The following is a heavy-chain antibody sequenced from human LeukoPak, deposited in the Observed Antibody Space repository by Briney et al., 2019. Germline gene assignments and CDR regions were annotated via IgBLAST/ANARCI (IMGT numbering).Heavy chain of an antibody. D-gene: IGHD2-2*01. J-gene: IGHJ4*02. Sequence: ASVKVSCKASGYTFTDYYMHWVRQPPGQGLEWMGWINPKSGGRSYAQRFQGRVTMTSDTSISTAYMELSRLRSDDTAVYYCATGERLVPAAMWFDYWGQGTLVTVSS. V-gene: IGHV1-2*02. CDR2: INPKSGGR. CDR1: GYTFTDYY. CDR3: ATGERLVPAAMWFDY.